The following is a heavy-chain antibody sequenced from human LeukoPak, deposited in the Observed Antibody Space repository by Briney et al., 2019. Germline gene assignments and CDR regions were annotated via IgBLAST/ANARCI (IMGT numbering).Heavy chain of an antibody. CDR1: GYTFTSYG. V-gene: IGHV1-18*01. CDR3: AREPLLWFGELSLYFDY. J-gene: IGHJ4*02. Sequence: ASVKASCKASGYTFTSYGISWVRQAPGQGLEWMGWISAYNGNTNYAQKLQGRVTMTTDTSTSTAYMELRSLRSDDTAVYYCAREPLLWFGELSLYFDYWGQGTLVTVSS. CDR2: ISAYNGNT. D-gene: IGHD3-10*01.